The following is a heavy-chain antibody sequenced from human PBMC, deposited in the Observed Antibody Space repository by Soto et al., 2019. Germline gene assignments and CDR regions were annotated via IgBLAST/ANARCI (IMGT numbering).Heavy chain of an antibody. J-gene: IGHJ4*02. CDR1: GFSFISYH. Sequence: PGGSLRLSCAASGFSFISYHMHWVRQAPGKGLEWVAVIWHDGSNKYYADSVKGRFTISSDNSKNTLYLQMNNLRVEDTAIYYCARIGSWALNFDYWGQGTLVTVSS. CDR3: ARIGSWALNFDY. D-gene: IGHD6-13*01. CDR2: IWHDGSNK. V-gene: IGHV3-33*01.